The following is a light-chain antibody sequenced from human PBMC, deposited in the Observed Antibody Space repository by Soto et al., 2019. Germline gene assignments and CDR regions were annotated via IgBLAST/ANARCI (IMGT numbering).Light chain of an antibody. CDR1: PSVTNY. V-gene: IGKV3-20*01. J-gene: IGKJ5*01. CDR2: GAS. Sequence: EIVLTQSPASLCLSPGERATLSCRSSPSVTNYLAWYQQKPGQPPRLLIYGASSRATGIPDRFSGSGSGTDFTLTISRLEPEDFAVYYCQQYGRSPTFGQGTRLEIK. CDR3: QQYGRSPT.